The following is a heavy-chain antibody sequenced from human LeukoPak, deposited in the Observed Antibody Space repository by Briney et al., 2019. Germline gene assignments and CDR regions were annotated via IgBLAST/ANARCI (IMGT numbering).Heavy chain of an antibody. CDR3: ATISYYYYHMDV. D-gene: IGHD3-10*01. Sequence: SETLSLTCTVSGGSISSYYWSWIRQPPGKGLEWIAYIYHSGSTYYNPSLKSRVTISVDRSQNHFSLQLSSVTAADTAVYYCATISYYYYHMDVWGRGTTVTVSS. CDR1: GGSISSYY. J-gene: IGHJ6*03. CDR2: IYHSGST. V-gene: IGHV4-59*04.